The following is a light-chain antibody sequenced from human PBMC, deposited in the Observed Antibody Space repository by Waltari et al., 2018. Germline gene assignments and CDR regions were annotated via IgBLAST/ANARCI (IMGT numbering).Light chain of an antibody. J-gene: IGKJ1*01. V-gene: IGKV1-39*01. CDR2: AAS. Sequence: DIQMIHSPSSVSASVGDRVTITFRASQSISSYLNWYQQKPGRAPKRLIYAASRLQSGVPSRCSGRGSGTDVTLTIRSLQPEDFATYYCRQSYRTPWTFGQGTKVEIK. CDR3: RQSYRTPWT. CDR1: QSISSY.